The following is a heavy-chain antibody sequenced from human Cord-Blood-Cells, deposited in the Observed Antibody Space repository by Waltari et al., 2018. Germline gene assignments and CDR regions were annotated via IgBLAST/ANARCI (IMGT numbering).Heavy chain of an antibody. J-gene: IGHJ6*03. V-gene: IGHV5-51*01. CDR2: IYPGDSDT. D-gene: IGHD2-21*01. CDR1: GYSFTSYW. CDR3: ARARCGGDCYSGYYYYYMDV. Sequence: EVQLVQSGAEVKKPGESLKIYCKGSGYSFTSYWIGWVRQMPGKCLEWMGIIYPGDSDTRYSPSFQGQVTISADKSISTAYLQWSSLKASDTAMYYCARARCGGDCYSGYYYYYMDVWGKGTTVTVSS.